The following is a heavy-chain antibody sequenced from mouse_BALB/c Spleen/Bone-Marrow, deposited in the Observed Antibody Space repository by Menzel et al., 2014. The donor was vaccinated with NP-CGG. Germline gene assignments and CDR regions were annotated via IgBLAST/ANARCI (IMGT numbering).Heavy chain of an antibody. V-gene: IGHV1-7*01. CDR3: ARRYRRILAY. J-gene: IGHJ3*01. CDR1: GYTFTNYW. D-gene: IGHD2-14*01. CDR2: INPSTGYT. Sequence: QVQLQQSGAELAKPGASVKMSCKASGYTFTNYWMHWVKQRPGQGLEWIGYINPSTGYTEYNQKFKDKATLTADKSSSTAYMQLSSLTSEDSAVYYCARRYRRILAYWGQGTLVTVSA.